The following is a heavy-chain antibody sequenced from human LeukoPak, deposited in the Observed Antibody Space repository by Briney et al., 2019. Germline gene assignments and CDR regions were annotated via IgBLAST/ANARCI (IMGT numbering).Heavy chain of an antibody. CDR2: INPNSGGT. V-gene: IGHV1-2*02. Sequence: ASVKVSCKASGYTFTGYYMHWVRQAPGQGLEWMGWINPNSGGTNYAQKFQGRVTMTRDTSISTAYMELSRLRSDDTAVYYCARNLWFGESSDAFDMWGQGTMVTVSS. CDR3: ARNLWFGESSDAFDM. J-gene: IGHJ3*02. CDR1: GYTFTGYY. D-gene: IGHD3-10*01.